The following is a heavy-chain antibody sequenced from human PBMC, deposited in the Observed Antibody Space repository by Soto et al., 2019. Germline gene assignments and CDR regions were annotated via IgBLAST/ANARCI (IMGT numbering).Heavy chain of an antibody. CDR2: INPFYGET. CDR3: ARARGISFGYNYFDH. Sequence: AAVKVSCKACGCSFTRYHMHWVRQAPGQGLEWMGVINPFYGETRYAQKFQGRVTMTRDTSTSTVYMELSSLRSEDTAVYYCARARGISFGYNYFDHWGQGTLVTVSS. D-gene: IGHD5-18*01. V-gene: IGHV1-46*01. CDR1: GCSFTRYH. J-gene: IGHJ5*02.